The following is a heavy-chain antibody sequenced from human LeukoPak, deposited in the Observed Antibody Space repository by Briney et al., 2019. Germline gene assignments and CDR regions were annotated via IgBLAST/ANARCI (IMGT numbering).Heavy chain of an antibody. D-gene: IGHD5-24*01. CDR1: GGSISSSSYY. CDR3: ARVGEMATINY. Sequence: PSETLSLTCTVSGGSISSSSYYWGWIRQPPGKGLEWIGSIYYSGSTYYNPSLKSRVTISVDTSKNQFSLKLSSVTAADTAVYYCARVGEMATINYWGQGTLVTVSS. V-gene: IGHV4-39*07. CDR2: IYYSGST. J-gene: IGHJ4*02.